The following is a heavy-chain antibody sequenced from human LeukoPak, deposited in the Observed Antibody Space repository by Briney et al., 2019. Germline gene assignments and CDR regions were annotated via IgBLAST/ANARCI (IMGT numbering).Heavy chain of an antibody. Sequence: PGGSLRLSCAASGFTFSSYAMSWVRQAPGKGLVWVSRINNDGSSTIYADSVKGRFTISRDNAKNTLYLQMNSLRDDDTAVYYCVRDNGGEHLWGQGTLVTVSS. CDR1: GFTFSSYA. CDR3: VRDNGGEHL. J-gene: IGHJ4*02. D-gene: IGHD3-16*01. V-gene: IGHV3-74*01. CDR2: INNDGSST.